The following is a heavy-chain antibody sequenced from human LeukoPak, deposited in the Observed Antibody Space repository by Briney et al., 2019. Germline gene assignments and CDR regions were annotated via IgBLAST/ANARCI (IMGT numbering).Heavy chain of an antibody. CDR1: GGTFSSYA. J-gene: IGHJ4*02. Sequence: SVKVSCKASGGTFSSYAISWVRQAPGQGLEWMGGIIPIFGTANYAQKFQGRVTITADKSTSTAYMELSSLRAEDTAVYYCAKDRSYYYGSGSYYYFDYWGQGTLVTVSS. D-gene: IGHD3-10*01. CDR2: IIPIFGTA. CDR3: AKDRSYYYGSGSYYYFDY. V-gene: IGHV1-69*06.